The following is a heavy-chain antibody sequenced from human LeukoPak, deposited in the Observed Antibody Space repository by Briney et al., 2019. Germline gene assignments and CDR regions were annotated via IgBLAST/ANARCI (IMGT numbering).Heavy chain of an antibody. J-gene: IGHJ4*02. CDR2: ISYDGSNK. D-gene: IGHD5-18*01. V-gene: IGHV3-30*04. Sequence: GGSLRLSCAASGFTFSSYAMHWVRQAPGKGLEWVAVISYDGSNKYYADSVKGRFTISRDNSKNTLYLQMNSLRAEDTAVYYCARDYEDTAMVIDYWAREPWSPSPQ. CDR1: GFTFSSYA. CDR3: ARDYEDTAMVIDY.